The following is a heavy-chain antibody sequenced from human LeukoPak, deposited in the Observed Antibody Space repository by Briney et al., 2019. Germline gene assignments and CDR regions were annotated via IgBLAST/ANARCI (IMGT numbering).Heavy chain of an antibody. Sequence: GGSLRLSCAASGFTFSSYSMNWVRQAPGKGLEWVSYISSSSSTIYYADSVKGRFTISRDNAKNSLYLQMNSLRAEDTAVYYCARDGSAMVAALAYYYYYYYMDVWGKGTTVTVSS. CDR3: ARDGSAMVAALAYYYYYYYMDV. D-gene: IGHD2-15*01. CDR2: ISSSSSTI. J-gene: IGHJ6*03. V-gene: IGHV3-48*01. CDR1: GFTFSSYS.